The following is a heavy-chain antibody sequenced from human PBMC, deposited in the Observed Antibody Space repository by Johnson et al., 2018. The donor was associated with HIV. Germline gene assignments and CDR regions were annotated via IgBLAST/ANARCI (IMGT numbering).Heavy chain of an antibody. V-gene: IGHV3-7*01. CDR2: IKPDGTEK. J-gene: IGHJ3*02. Sequence: VQLVESGGGLVQPGGSLRLSCAASGFTFSNFWLSWVRQAPGRGLEWVANIKPDGTEKYYVDSVKGRFTISRDDAKKSLYLQMNSLRAEDTAVYYCARDRGGGSEHDAFDIWGQGTMVTVSS. CDR1: GFTFSNFW. D-gene: IGHD1-26*01. CDR3: ARDRGGGSEHDAFDI.